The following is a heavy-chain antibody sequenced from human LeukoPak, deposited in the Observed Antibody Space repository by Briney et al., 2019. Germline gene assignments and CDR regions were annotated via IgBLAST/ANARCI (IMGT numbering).Heavy chain of an antibody. CDR2: IIPLLDIS. J-gene: IGHJ4*02. CDR1: GGTFSNYA. Sequence: SVKVSCKASGGTFSNYAISWVRQAPGQGLEWMGRIIPLLDISDYAQKFQGRVTITADKSTSIAYVELSSLRSEDTAVYYCATGPLLRANPFDYWGQGTLVTVSS. D-gene: IGHD1-26*01. CDR3: ATGPLLRANPFDY. V-gene: IGHV1-69*04.